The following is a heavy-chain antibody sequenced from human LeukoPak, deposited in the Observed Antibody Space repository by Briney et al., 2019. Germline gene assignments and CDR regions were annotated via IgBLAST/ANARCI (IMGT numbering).Heavy chain of an antibody. D-gene: IGHD3-22*01. V-gene: IGHV3-21*01. CDR3: ARLRRNSDSSGYYYYYDY. CDR1: GYTFSGFS. J-gene: IGHJ4*02. CDR2: ISVRSNYI. Sequence: GGSLRLSCAASGYTFSGFSINWVRQAPGKGLEWVSSISVRSNYIYYADSVRGRFSISRDDARNSLYLQMDSLRGDDTAVYYCARLRRNSDSSGYYYYYDYWGQGTLVTVSS.